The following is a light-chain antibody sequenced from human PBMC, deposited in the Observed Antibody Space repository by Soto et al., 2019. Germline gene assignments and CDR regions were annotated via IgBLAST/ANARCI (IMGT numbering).Light chain of an antibody. Sequence: QSVLSQTPSVSGTLRQRVTISCSGSNSNIEGNAVNWYQQVPGTAPKLLIYNNNHRPSGVSDRFSGSKSGTSASLAISGLQSADETDYYCAAWDDSRNAWVFGGGTKVTVL. CDR1: NSNIEGNA. V-gene: IGLV1-44*01. CDR2: NNN. J-gene: IGLJ3*02. CDR3: AAWDDSRNAWV.